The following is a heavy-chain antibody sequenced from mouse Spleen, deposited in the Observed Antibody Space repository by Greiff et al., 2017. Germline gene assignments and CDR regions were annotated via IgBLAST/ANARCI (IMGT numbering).Heavy chain of an antibody. CDR3: AREVKLGKGDY. CDR1: GYTFTSYW. Sequence: QVQLQQPGAELVKPGASVKLSCKASGYTFTSYWMHWVKQRPGQGLEWIGMIHPNSGSTNYNEKFKSKATLTVDKSSSTAYMQLSSLTSEDSAVYYCAREVKLGKGDYWGQGTTLTVSS. J-gene: IGHJ2*01. V-gene: IGHV1-64*01. CDR2: IHPNSGST. D-gene: IGHD4-1*01.